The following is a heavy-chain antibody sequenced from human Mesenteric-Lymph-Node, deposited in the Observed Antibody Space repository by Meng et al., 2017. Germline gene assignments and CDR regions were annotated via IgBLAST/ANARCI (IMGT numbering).Heavy chain of an antibody. CDR1: GGSISSYY. V-gene: IGHV4-59*01. J-gene: IGHJ6*02. Sequence: SETLSLTCSVSGGSISSYYWTWIRQPAGKGLEWIGYVYYSGSTNYNPSLKSRVTISVDTSKNQLSLNLSSVTAADTAVYYCGRQSYYYYGMDVWGQGTTVTVSS. CDR3: GRQSYYYYGMDV. CDR2: VYYSGST.